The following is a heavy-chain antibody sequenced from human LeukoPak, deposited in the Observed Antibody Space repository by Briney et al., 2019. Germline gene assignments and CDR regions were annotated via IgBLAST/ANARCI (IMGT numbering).Heavy chain of an antibody. J-gene: IGHJ6*03. CDR1: GFTFSSYW. CDR3: ARVGWGSYYYYMDV. D-gene: IGHD6-19*01. V-gene: IGHV3-7*01. CDR2: IKQDGSEK. Sequence: GGSLRLSCAASGFTFSSYWMSWVRQAPGKGLEWVANIKQDGSEKYYVDSVKGRFTISRDNAKNSLYLQMNSLRAEDTAVYYCARVGWGSYYYYMDVWGKGTTVTVSS.